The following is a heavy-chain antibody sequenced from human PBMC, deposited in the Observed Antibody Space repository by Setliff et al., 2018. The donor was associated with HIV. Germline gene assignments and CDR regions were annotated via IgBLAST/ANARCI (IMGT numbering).Heavy chain of an antibody. Sequence: PSETLSLTCTVSGGSISSGSYYWSWIRQHPGKGLEWIGFIYYSGSTNYNPSLKSRVTISVDTSKNQFSLKLRSVTAADTAVYYCVRTYNDLENYYHHYYYMDVWGKGTTVTVSS. CDR1: GGSISSGSYY. D-gene: IGHD1-1*01. CDR2: IYYSGST. V-gene: IGHV4-61*01. CDR3: VRTYNDLENYYHHYYYMDV. J-gene: IGHJ6*03.